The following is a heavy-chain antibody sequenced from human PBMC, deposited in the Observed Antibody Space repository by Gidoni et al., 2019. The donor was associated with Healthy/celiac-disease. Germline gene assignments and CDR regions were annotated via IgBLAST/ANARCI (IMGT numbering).Heavy chain of an antibody. CDR1: GYTFTSYY. Sequence: QVQLVQSGAEVKKPGVSVQVSCKASGYTFTSYYMHWVRQAPGQGLEWMGIINPSGGSTSYAQKFQGRVTMTRDTSTSTVYMELSSLRSEDTAVYYCAREEHSSGWYLFWGQGTLVTVSS. CDR2: INPSGGST. CDR3: AREEHSSGWYLF. D-gene: IGHD6-19*01. J-gene: IGHJ4*02. V-gene: IGHV1-46*03.